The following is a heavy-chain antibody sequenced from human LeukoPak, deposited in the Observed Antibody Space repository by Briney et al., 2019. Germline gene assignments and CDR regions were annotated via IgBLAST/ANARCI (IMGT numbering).Heavy chain of an antibody. D-gene: IGHD3-22*01. CDR2: ISGSGGST. CDR3: AKNRDSYDSSGYSVY. J-gene: IGHJ4*02. CDR1: GSTFDDYA. V-gene: IGHV3-23*01. Sequence: PGGSLRLSCAASGSTFDDYAMSWVRQAPGKGLEWVSAISGSGGSTYYADSVKGRFTISRDNSKNTLYLQMNSLRDEDTAVYYCAKNRDSYDSSGYSVYWGQETLVTFSS.